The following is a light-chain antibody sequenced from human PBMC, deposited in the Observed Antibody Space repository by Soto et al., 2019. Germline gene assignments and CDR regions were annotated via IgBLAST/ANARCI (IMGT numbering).Light chain of an antibody. CDR1: SSNIGAGYD. J-gene: IGLJ2*01. V-gene: IGLV1-40*01. CDR2: GNT. CDR3: QSCDNSLRGRVL. Sequence: QSVLTQPPSVSGALGQRVTISCTGRSSNIGAGYDVHWYQQLPGTAPKLLIYGNTIRPSGVPDRFSGSKSGTSASLAITGLQAEDEADYYCQSCDNSLRGRVLFGGGTKLTVL.